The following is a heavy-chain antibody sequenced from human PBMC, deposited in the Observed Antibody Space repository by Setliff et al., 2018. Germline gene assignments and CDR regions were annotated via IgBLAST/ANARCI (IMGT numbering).Heavy chain of an antibody. CDR3: AKGGTYRYFDF. Sequence: SETLSLTCTVSGGPFSGASIWSWIRQPPGKGLEFIGYVYHSGTAKYDPSLEGRAIMSVDASKNEISLKLKSVTAADTAVYYCAKGGTYRYFDFWGQGALVTVSS. V-gene: IGHV4-59*01. CDR1: GGPFSGAS. J-gene: IGHJ4*02. CDR2: VYHSGTA. D-gene: IGHD1-1*01.